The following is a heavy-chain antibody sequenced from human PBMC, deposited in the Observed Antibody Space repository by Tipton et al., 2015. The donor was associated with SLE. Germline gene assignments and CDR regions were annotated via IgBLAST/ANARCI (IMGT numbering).Heavy chain of an antibody. CDR2: IYHSGST. V-gene: IGHV4-38-2*01. Sequence: LRLSCAVSGYSISSGYYWGWIRQPPGKGLGWTGSIYHSGSTYYNPSLKSRVTISVDTSKNQFSLKLSSVTAADTAVYYCARVGALYYYDGSGYYYGYWGQGTLVTVSS. J-gene: IGHJ4*02. CDR3: ARVGALYYYDGSGYYYGY. CDR1: GYSISSGYY. D-gene: IGHD3-22*01.